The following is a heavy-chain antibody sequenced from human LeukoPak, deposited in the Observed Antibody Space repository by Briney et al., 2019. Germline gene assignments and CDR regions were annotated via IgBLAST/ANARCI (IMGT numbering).Heavy chain of an antibody. D-gene: IGHD5-18*01. CDR3: ARDFRAAMVSDWFDP. CDR1: GYSFTGYY. CDR2: INPNSGGT. Sequence: ASVKVSCKASGYSFTGYYLDWVRQAPGQGLEWMGWINPNSGGTNYAQKFQGRVTMTRDTSISTAYMELSRLRSDDTAVYYCARDFRAAMVSDWFDPWGQGTLVTVSS. J-gene: IGHJ5*02. V-gene: IGHV1-2*02.